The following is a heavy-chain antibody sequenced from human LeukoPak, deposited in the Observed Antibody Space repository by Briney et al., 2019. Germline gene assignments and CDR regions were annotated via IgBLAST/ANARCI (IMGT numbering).Heavy chain of an antibody. D-gene: IGHD1-26*01. CDR2: MNPHSGTT. J-gene: IGHJ4*02. V-gene: IGHV1-8*01. CDR1: GYSFSSYD. CDR3: ATIISGSYYY. Sequence: ASVTVSCKASGYSFSSYDINWVRQAPGQGLEWMGWMNPHSGTTGYAQKFQGRVTMTRDASITTAYMDLSSLRSEDTAIYYCATIISGSYYYWGQGTLVTVSS.